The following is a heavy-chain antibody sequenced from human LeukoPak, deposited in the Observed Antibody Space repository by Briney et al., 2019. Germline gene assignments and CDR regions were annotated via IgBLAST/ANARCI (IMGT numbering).Heavy chain of an antibody. J-gene: IGHJ4*02. V-gene: IGHV3-7*01. D-gene: IGHD3-10*01. CDR1: GLTFSSYT. Sequence: PGGSLRLSCAASGLTFSSYTMNWVRQAPGKGLEWVANIKQDGSEKYYVDSVKGRFTISRDNAKNSLYLQMNSLRAEDTAVYYCARYSGMLWFGELFRYYFDYWGQGTLVTVSS. CDR3: ARYSGMLWFGELFRYYFDY. CDR2: IKQDGSEK.